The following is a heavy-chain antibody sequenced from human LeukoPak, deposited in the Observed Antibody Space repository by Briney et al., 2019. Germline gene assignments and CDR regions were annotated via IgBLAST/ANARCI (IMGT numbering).Heavy chain of an antibody. Sequence: SAPTLVNPTQTLTLTCTFSGFSLSTSGVGVGWIPQPPGKALEWLALIYWDDDKRYCPSLKSRLTITKDTSKNQVVLTITNMDPVDTATYYCAHRPTYYDFWSGKGGPNWFDPWGQGTLVTVSS. D-gene: IGHD3-3*01. V-gene: IGHV2-5*02. CDR3: AHRPTYYDFWSGKGGPNWFDP. CDR2: IYWDDDK. J-gene: IGHJ5*02. CDR1: GFSLSTSGVG.